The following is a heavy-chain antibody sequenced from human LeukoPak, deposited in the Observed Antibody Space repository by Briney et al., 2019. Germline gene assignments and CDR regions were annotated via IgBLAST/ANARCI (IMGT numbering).Heavy chain of an antibody. Sequence: SETLSLTCTVSGYSISTLANWGWIRQSPGKGLEWVAGIYHGGSTYYNPSLRGRVTISMDTSKNQISLKLTSVTAADTAVYYCAREKALIDHYDFTGYDWEYWGQGSLVIVSS. CDR2: IYHGGST. CDR1: GYSISTLAN. D-gene: IGHD3-22*01. CDR3: AREKALIDHYDFTGYDWEY. V-gene: IGHV4-38-2*02. J-gene: IGHJ4*02.